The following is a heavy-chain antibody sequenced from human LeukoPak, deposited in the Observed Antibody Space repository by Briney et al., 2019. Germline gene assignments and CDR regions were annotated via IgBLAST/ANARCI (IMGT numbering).Heavy chain of an antibody. CDR2: ISSSGSTI. J-gene: IGHJ6*03. CDR1: GFTFSSYE. V-gene: IGHV3-48*03. D-gene: IGHD3-3*01. CDR3: AKDMAHDDFWSGYMDV. Sequence: PGGSLRLSCAASGFTFSSYEMNWVRQAPGKGLEWVSYISSSGSTIYYADSVKGRFTISRDNAKNSLYLQMNSLRAEDMALYYCAKDMAHDDFWSGYMDVWGKGTTVTVSS.